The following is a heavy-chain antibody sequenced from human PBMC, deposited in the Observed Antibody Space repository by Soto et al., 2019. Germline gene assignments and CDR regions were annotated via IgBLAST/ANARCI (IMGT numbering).Heavy chain of an antibody. J-gene: IGHJ4*02. CDR1: GGSFSGYY. Sequence: QVQLQQWGAGLLKPSETLSLTCAVYGGSFSGYYWSWIRQPPRKGLEWIGEIDHSGSTNYNPSLKSRVTISVDTSKNQFSLWRTSVTAAGTAVYYCASYNGWFYRTYFDYWGQGTLVTVSS. V-gene: IGHV4-34*01. D-gene: IGHD6-19*01. CDR3: ASYNGWFYRTYFDY. CDR2: IDHSGST.